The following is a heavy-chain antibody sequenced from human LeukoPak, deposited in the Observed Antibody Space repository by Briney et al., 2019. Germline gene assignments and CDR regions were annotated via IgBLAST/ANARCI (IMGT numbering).Heavy chain of an antibody. CDR3: AREQQLVLFQVYYFDY. J-gene: IGHJ4*02. D-gene: IGHD6-13*01. CDR1: GFTFSSYA. V-gene: IGHV3-30*01. Sequence: GGSLRLSCAASGFTFSSYAMHWVRQAPGKGLEWVAVISYDGSNKYYADSVKGRFTISRDNSKNTLYLQMNSLRAEDTAVYYCAREQQLVLFQVYYFDYWGQGTLVTVSS. CDR2: ISYDGSNK.